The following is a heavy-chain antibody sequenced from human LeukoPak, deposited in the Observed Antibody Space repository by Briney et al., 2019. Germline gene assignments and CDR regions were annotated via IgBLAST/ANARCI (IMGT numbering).Heavy chain of an antibody. CDR1: GFTFSSYA. V-gene: IGHV3-48*01. CDR3: ARDVRYSQDY. J-gene: IGHJ4*02. CDR2: ITHSGSTI. Sequence: PGGSLRLSCAACGFTFSSYAMNWLRQAPGKGLEWISYITHSGSTITYADSVKGRFTISRDNAKNSLYLQMNSLRAEDTAVYYCARDVRYSQDYWGQGTLVTVSS. D-gene: IGHD5-18*01.